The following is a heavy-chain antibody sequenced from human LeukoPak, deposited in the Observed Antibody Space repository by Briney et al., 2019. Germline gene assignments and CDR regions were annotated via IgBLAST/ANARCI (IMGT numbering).Heavy chain of an antibody. CDR2: IIPIFGTA. Sequence: ASVKVSCKASGGTFSSYAISWVRQAPGQGLEWMGGIIPIFGTANYAQKFQGRVTITTDESTSTAYMELSSLRSEDTAVYYCASLLQAGGAFDIWGQGTMVTVSS. V-gene: IGHV1-69*05. J-gene: IGHJ3*02. CDR3: ASLLQAGGAFDI. CDR1: GGTFSSYA.